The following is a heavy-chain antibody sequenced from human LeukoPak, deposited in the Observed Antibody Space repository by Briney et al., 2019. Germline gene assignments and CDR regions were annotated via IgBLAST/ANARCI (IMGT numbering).Heavy chain of an antibody. CDR1: GYTFTGYH. CDR2: IIPIFGTA. D-gene: IGHD1-26*01. CDR3: ARDKDPRWELLGHEAAFDI. Sequence: GASVKVSCKASGYTFTGYHMHWVRQAPGQGLEWMGGIIPIFGTANYAQKFQGRVTITADKSTSTAYMELSSLRSEDTAVYYCARDKDPRWELLGHEAAFDIWGQGTMVTVSS. V-gene: IGHV1-69*06. J-gene: IGHJ3*02.